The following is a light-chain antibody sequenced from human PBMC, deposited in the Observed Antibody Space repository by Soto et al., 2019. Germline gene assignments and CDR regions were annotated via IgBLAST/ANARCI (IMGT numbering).Light chain of an antibody. CDR1: QSVTCN. V-gene: IGKV3-15*01. CDR2: GAC. CDR3: QQYNNGPPIT. J-gene: IGKJ5*01. Sequence: IVMPQSPGTLSVSPGDRATLSCMASQSVTCNLAWYPEKPGQSPRLLIYGACTRATGIPARFSGSGSGTEFTLTISSLQSEDFAVYFCQQYNNGPPITSGQGTRLEIK.